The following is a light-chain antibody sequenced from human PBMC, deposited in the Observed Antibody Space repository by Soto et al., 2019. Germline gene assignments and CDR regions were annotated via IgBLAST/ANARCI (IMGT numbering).Light chain of an antibody. V-gene: IGKV1-33*01. CDR3: QQYDNLPPL. J-gene: IGKJ2*01. Sequence: DIQMTQSPSSLSASVGDRVTITCQASQDISNYLNWYQQKPGKAPKLLIYDASNLQTGVPSRFSGSGSGRDFTLTISSLQPEDIATYYCQQYDNLPPLFGQGTKLEIK. CDR2: DAS. CDR1: QDISNY.